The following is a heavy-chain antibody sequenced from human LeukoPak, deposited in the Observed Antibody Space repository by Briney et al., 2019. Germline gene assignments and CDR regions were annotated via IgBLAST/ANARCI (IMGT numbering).Heavy chain of an antibody. Sequence: GGSLRLSCAASGFTFSNYWMHWVRQAPGKGPVWVARIKNGGSYTSYADSVKGRFTISRDDAKNTLYLQMSSLRAEDTAVYYCARDFDMGGTPGDDFDYWGRGTLVTVSS. CDR2: IKNGGSYT. D-gene: IGHD3-9*01. J-gene: IGHJ4*02. CDR3: ARDFDMGGTPGDDFDY. CDR1: GFTFSNYW. V-gene: IGHV3-74*01.